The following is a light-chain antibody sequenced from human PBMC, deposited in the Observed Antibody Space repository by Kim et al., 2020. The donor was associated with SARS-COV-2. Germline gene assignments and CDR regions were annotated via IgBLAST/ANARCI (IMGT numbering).Light chain of an antibody. V-gene: IGKV1-39*01. CDR1: QSISTH. J-gene: IGKJ2*01. CDR2: AAS. Sequence: SVGDRVTISCRASQSISTHLNWYQQRPGKAPKLLIHAASTLQTGVPSRFSGSGSRTDFTLTISSLQPEDFATYYCQQSHSTPPDTFGQGTKVDIK. CDR3: QQSHSTPPDT.